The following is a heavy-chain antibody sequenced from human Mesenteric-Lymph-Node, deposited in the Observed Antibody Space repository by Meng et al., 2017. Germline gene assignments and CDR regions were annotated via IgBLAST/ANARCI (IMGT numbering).Heavy chain of an antibody. D-gene: IGHD3-22*01. J-gene: IGHJ4*02. CDR2: IWYDGSNK. CDR3: ARQGNYDSIGSLDY. V-gene: IGHV3-33*01. CDR1: GFTFSSYG. Sequence: QVQLVESGGGVVQPGRSRRRAGAASGFTFSSYGMHWVRQAPGKGLEWVAVIWYDGSNKNYADSVKGRFTISRDNSKNTLYLQMNSLRAEDTAVYYCARQGNYDSIGSLDYWGQGTLVTVSS.